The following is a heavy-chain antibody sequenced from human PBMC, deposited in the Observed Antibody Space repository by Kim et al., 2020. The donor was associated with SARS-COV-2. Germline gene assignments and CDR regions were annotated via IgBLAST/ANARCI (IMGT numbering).Heavy chain of an antibody. Sequence: GGSLRLSCVASGFTFSDYGMHWVRQAPGKGLEWVAVIWYDESNQYYADSVKGRFTISRDKSKNTLYLQMNSLRAEDTAVYYCARDIGVFRRVINNWFDPWGQGTLVTVSS. V-gene: IGHV3-33*01. D-gene: IGHD3-10*01. CDR1: GFTFSDYG. CDR2: IWYDESNQ. J-gene: IGHJ5*02. CDR3: ARDIGVFRRVINNWFDP.